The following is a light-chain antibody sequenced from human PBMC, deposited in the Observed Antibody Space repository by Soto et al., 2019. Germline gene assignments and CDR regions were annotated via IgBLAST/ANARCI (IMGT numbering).Light chain of an antibody. CDR3: QQRSYRPPGT. CDR1: QSVSSY. V-gene: IGKV3-11*01. CDR2: DAS. Sequence: EIVLTQSPATLSLSPGERATLSCRASQSVSSYLAWYQQKPGQAPRLLIYDASNRATGIPARFSGSGSGTDYTLTISSLEADDFAVYYCQQRSYRPPGTFGQRTKVEIK. J-gene: IGKJ1*01.